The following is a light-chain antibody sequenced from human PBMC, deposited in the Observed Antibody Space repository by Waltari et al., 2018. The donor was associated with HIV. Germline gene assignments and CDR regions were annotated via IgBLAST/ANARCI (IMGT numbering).Light chain of an antibody. CDR1: QSVNRN. J-gene: IGKJ2*01. CDR2: DAS. V-gene: IGKV3-15*01. Sequence: ETVMTQSPATLSVSPGERATLSCRSSQSVNRNLAWYQQKPGQAPRLLIYDASSTATGIPARFSGSGSGTEFTLTISSLQSEDFAVYYCQQYNNWPPYTFGQGTKLEMK. CDR3: QQYNNWPPYT.